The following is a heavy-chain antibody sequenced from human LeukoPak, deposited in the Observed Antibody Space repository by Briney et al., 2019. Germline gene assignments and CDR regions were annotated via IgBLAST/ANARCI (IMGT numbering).Heavy chain of an antibody. CDR1: GYTFSDYY. D-gene: IGHD1-26*01. CDR3: ARIRGGNNYHFDF. V-gene: IGHV1-2*02. CDR2: INPNSAAT. Sequence: GASVKVSCKTSGYTFSDYYTHWVRQAPGQGLEWMGWINPNSAATNYARRFQGRVTVTRDTSISTAYMELSRLTSDDTAVYYCARIRGGNNYHFDFWGQGTLVTVSS. J-gene: IGHJ4*02.